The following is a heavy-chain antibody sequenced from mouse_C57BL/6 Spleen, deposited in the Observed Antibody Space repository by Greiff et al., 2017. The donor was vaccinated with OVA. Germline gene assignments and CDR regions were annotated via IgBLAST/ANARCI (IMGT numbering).Heavy chain of an antibody. CDR2: IDPSDSET. CDR1: GYTFTSYW. CDR3: ARDYDYDAAMDY. V-gene: IGHV1-52*01. D-gene: IGHD2-4*01. Sequence: QVQLQQPGAELVRPGSSVKLSCKASGYTFTSYWMHWVKQRPIQGLEWIGNIDPSDSETHYNQKFHDNATLTVDTASSTAYMQLSSLTSEDSAVYYCARDYDYDAAMDYWGQGTSVTVSS. J-gene: IGHJ4*01.